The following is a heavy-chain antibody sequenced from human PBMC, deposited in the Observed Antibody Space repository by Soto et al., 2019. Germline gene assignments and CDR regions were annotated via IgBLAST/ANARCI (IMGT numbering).Heavy chain of an antibody. Sequence: SETLSLTCTVSGGSISSSSYYWGWIRQPPGKGLEWIGSIYYSGSTYYNPSLKSRVTISVDTSKNQFSLKLSSVTAADTAVYYCARQRDFWSGYYGGDYYYYMDVWGKGTTVTVSS. CDR3: ARQRDFWSGYYGGDYYYYMDV. D-gene: IGHD3-3*01. V-gene: IGHV4-39*01. CDR2: IYYSGST. CDR1: GGSISSSSYY. J-gene: IGHJ6*03.